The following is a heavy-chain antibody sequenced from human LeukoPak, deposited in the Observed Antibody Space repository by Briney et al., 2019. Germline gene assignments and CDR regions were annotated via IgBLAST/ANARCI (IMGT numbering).Heavy chain of an antibody. Sequence: GASVKVSCKASGYTFTSYDINWVRQATGQGLEWMGWMNPNSDNTGYAQKFQGRVTITRKTYKSTDYMERRRLRYEDTAVYYCARGTRLITRQGNRRLYYFDYWGQGTLVTVSS. CDR2: MNPNSDNT. V-gene: IGHV1-8*03. D-gene: IGHD3-10*01. CDR1: GYTFTSYD. CDR3: ARGTRLITRQGNRRLYYFDY. J-gene: IGHJ4*02.